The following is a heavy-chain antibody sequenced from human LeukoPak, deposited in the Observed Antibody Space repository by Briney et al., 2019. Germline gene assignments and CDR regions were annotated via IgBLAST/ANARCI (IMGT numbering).Heavy chain of an antibody. CDR1: GGSVSSGSYY. Sequence: PSETLSLTCTVSGGSVSSGSYYWSWIRQPPGKGLEWIGYIYYSGSTNYNPSLKSRVTISVDTSKNQVSLKLSSVTAADTAVYYCARVGVVVTARWFDPWGQGTLVTVSS. V-gene: IGHV4-61*01. CDR3: ARVGVVVTARWFDP. J-gene: IGHJ5*02. CDR2: IYYSGST. D-gene: IGHD2-21*02.